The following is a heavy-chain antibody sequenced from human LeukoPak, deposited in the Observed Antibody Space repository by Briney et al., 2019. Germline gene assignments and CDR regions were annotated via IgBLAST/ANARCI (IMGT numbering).Heavy chain of an antibody. CDR2: TYYSGST. J-gene: IGHJ4*02. V-gene: IGHV4-59*13. Sequence: SETLSLTCTVSGGSISSYYWTWIRRPPGKGLEWIGYTYYSGSTNYNPSLKSRVTISVDTSKNQFSLKLTSVTAADTAVYYCARGVNSGYFDYCGQGTLVTVSS. D-gene: IGHD1-26*01. CDR3: ARGVNSGYFDY. CDR1: GGSISSYY.